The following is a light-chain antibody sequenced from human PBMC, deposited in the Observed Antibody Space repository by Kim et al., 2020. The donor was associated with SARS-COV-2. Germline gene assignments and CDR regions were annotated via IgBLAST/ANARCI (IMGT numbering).Light chain of an antibody. CDR3: CSYAGSSTSVV. CDR2: EVS. CDR1: SSVVGSYNL. V-gene: IGLV2-23*02. J-gene: IGLJ2*01. Sequence: SITNSCTGTSSVVGSYNLVSWYQQHPGKAPKLMIYEVSKRPSGVSNLFAGSKSGNTASLTISGLQAEDEADYYCCSYAGSSTSVVFGGGTQLTVL.